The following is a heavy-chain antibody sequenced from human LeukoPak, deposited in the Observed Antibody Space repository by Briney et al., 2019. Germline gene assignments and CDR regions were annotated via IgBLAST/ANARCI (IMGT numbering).Heavy chain of an antibody. V-gene: IGHV4-59*08. CDR1: GGSISSYY. D-gene: IGHD1-26*01. CDR3: ARGGMNFDY. Sequence: PSETLSLTCTVSGGSISSYYWSWIRQPPGKGLEWIGYINYSVSTNYNPSLKSRVTISVDTSKTQFSLKVSSVTAADTAVYYCARGGMNFDYWGQGTLVTVSS. J-gene: IGHJ4*02. CDR2: INYSVST.